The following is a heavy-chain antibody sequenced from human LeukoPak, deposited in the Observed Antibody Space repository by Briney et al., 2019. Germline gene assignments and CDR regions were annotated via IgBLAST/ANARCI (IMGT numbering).Heavy chain of an antibody. CDR3: ARGPSGFDY. CDR2: IYSGGST. Sequence: SGGSLRLSCAASGFTVSSYYMSWDRQAPGKGLEWVSLIYSGGSTYYADSVKGRFTISRDNSKNTLYLQMNSLRAEDTAVYYCARGPSGFDYWGQGTLVTVSS. J-gene: IGHJ4*02. V-gene: IGHV3-53*01. D-gene: IGHD3-10*01. CDR1: GFTVSSYY.